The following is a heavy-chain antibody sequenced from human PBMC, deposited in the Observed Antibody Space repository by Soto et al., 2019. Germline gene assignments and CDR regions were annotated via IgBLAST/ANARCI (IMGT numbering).Heavy chain of an antibody. V-gene: IGHV3-7*01. J-gene: IGHJ4*02. Sequence: PGGSLRLSCAASEFSFRSYWMTWVRQVPGKGLEWVALINEDGSQKYYVGSVKGRVIISRDNAKDSVYMQMDSLRAGDPAVYFCARVGRYGWDCDHWGQGTLVTVSS. CDR3: ARVGRYGWDCDH. CDR1: EFSFRSYW. CDR2: INEDGSQK. D-gene: IGHD5-18*01.